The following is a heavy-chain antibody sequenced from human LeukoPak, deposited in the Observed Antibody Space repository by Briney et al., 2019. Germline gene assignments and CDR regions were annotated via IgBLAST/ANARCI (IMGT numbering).Heavy chain of an antibody. J-gene: IGHJ4*02. CDR2: INHSGST. Sequence: SETLSLTCAVYGGSFSGYYWSWIRQPPGKGLEWIGEINHSGSTNYNPSLKSRVTISVDTSKNQFSLKLSSVTAADTAVYYCARLEGGSAVDYWGQGTLVTVSS. V-gene: IGHV4-34*01. CDR1: GGSFSGYY. CDR3: ARLEGGSAVDY. D-gene: IGHD3-16*01.